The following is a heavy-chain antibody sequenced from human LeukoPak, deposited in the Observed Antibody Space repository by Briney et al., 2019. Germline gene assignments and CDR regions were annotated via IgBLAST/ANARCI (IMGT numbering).Heavy chain of an antibody. CDR2: IYYSGST. CDR1: GGSISTYY. Sequence: SETLSLTCTVSGGSISTYYWSWIRQPPGEGLEWIGHIYYSGSTNYNPSLKSRVTISLDTSRNQFSLKLSSVTAADTAVYYCARRVGDLKRYYFDYWGQGTLVTVSS. V-gene: IGHV4-59*08. CDR3: ARRVGDLKRYYFDY. D-gene: IGHD3-10*01. J-gene: IGHJ4*02.